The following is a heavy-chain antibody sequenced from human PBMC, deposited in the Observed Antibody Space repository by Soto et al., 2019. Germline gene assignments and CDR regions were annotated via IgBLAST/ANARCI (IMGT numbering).Heavy chain of an antibody. CDR2: IDFDGITT. J-gene: IGHJ4*02. V-gene: IGHV3-74*01. Sequence: LRLSCTASGFTFNTHWMHWVRQAPGRGLVRVSRIDFDGITTNYPDSVKGRLTVSRDNAKNTVYLLVKTLRDEDTAVYYCASGGAMEVDYWDQGTLGTVSS. CDR3: ASGGAMEVDY. CDR1: GFTFNTHW. D-gene: IGHD1-1*01.